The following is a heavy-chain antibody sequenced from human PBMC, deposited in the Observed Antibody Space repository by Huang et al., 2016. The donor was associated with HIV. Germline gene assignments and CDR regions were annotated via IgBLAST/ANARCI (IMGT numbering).Heavy chain of an antibody. Sequence: EVQLLESGGGLVQPGGSLRLSCAASGFTFSSSSMRWVRQAPVKGVEWVSTIGGSGYTTDHADSGKGRFAVSRDNSKNTLYLQMNSLRAEDTAVYYCAKGGAGGTIRYFQHWGQGTLVTVSS. CDR1: GFTFSSSS. D-gene: IGHD6-13*01. CDR3: AKGGAGGTIRYFQH. V-gene: IGHV3-23*01. CDR2: IGGSGYTT. J-gene: IGHJ1*01.